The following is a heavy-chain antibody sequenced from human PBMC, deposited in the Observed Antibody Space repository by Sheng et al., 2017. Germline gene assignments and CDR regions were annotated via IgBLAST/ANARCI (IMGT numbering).Heavy chain of an antibody. J-gene: IGHJ4*02. D-gene: IGHD3-3*01. CDR1: GFTFSSYW. Sequence: PASGFTFSSYWMSWVRQAPGKGLEWVANIKQDGSEKYYVDSVKGRFTISRDNAKNSLYLQMNSLRAEDTAVYYCARSPALDDFWSGYPGGLSDYWGQGTLGTVSS. CDR3: ARSPALDDFWSGYPGGLSDY. CDR2: IKQDGSEK. V-gene: IGHV3-7*01.